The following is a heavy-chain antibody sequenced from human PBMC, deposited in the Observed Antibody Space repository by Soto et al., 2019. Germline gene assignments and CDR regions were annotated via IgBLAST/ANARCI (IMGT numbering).Heavy chain of an antibody. J-gene: IGHJ6*02. V-gene: IGHV1-46*01. CDR3: ARGLGYYGSGSFHYYGMDV. CDR1: GYTFTSYY. CDR2: INPSGGST. D-gene: IGHD3-10*01. Sequence: ASVKVSCKASGYTFTSYYMHWVRQAPGQRLEWMGIINPSGGSTSYAQKFQGWVTMTRDTSISTAYMELSRLRSDDTAVYYCARGLGYYGSGSFHYYGMDVWGQGTTVTVSS.